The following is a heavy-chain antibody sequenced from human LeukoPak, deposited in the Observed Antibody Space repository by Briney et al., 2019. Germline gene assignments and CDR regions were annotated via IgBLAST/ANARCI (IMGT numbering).Heavy chain of an antibody. CDR3: ARPEGGSGRTDAFDI. V-gene: IGHV1-46*03. CDR2: INPSGGST. CDR1: GYTFTSYY. J-gene: IGHJ3*02. Sequence: ASVKVSCKASGYTFTSYYMHWVRQAPGQGLEWMGIINPSGGSTSYAQKFQGRVTMTRDTSTSTVYMELSSLRSEDTAVYYCARPEGGSGRTDAFDIWGQGTMVTVPS. D-gene: IGHD3-10*01.